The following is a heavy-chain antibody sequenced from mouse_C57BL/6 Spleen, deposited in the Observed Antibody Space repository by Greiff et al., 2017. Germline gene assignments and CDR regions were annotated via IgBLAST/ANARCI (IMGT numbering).Heavy chain of an antibody. CDR2: IWSGGST. V-gene: IGHV2-2*01. CDR3: ARNYYYGSSFFDY. CDR1: GFSLTSYG. D-gene: IGHD1-1*01. Sequence: VQLQESGPGLVQPSQSLSITCTASGFSLTSYGVHWVRQSPGKGLECLGVIWSGGSTAYNAAFISRLSISKDNSKSQVFFKMNSLHADDTAIYXCARNYYYGSSFFDYWGQGTTLTVSS. J-gene: IGHJ2*01.